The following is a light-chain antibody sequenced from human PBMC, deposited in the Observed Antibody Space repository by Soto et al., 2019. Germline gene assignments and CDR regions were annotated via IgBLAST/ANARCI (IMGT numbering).Light chain of an antibody. Sequence: EIVLTQSPGTLSFSPGERATLSCRASQTVSSRYLAWYQQKPGQAPRPLMYGASNRATGIPDRFSGGGSGTDFTVTISRLELEDFAVYFCQQYGRSPPYNFGQGTKVEIK. CDR2: GAS. CDR3: QQYGRSPPYN. CDR1: QTVSSRY. V-gene: IGKV3-20*01. J-gene: IGKJ2*01.